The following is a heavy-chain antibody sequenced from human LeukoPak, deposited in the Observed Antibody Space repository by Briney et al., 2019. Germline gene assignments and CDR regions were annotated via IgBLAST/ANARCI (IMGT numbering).Heavy chain of an antibody. CDR1: GGTFSSYA. CDR2: IIPILGIA. CDR3: ARTGGFHCSGGTCYYYYMDV. V-gene: IGHV1-69*04. D-gene: IGHD2-15*01. J-gene: IGHJ6*03. Sequence: SVKVSCKASGGTFSSYAISWVRQAPGQGLEWMGRIIPILGIANYAQKFQGRVTITADESMSIAYMDLSSLRSEDTAVYYCARTGGFHCSGGTCYYYYMDVWGKGTTVSVSS.